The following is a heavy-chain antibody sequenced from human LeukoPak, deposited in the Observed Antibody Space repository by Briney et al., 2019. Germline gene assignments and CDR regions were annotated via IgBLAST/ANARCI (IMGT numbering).Heavy chain of an antibody. CDR1: GFIFSDYG. V-gene: IGHV3-64*02. CDR3: ARVPFSSGWYDY. Sequence: GGSLRLSRAASGFIFSDYGMHWVRQAPGRGLEFVSRISSNGGTTYYADSLKGRFTISRDNSKNTVYLQMASLRPEDMAVYYCARVPFSSGWYDYWDQGTLVTVSS. D-gene: IGHD6-19*01. J-gene: IGHJ4*02. CDR2: ISSNGGTT.